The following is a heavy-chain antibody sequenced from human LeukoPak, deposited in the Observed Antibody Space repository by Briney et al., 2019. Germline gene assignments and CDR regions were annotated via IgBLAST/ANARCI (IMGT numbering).Heavy chain of an antibody. D-gene: IGHD2-21*01. CDR2: MYYSETT. CDR1: GVSISSDKYY. Sequence: PSETLSLTCSVSGVSISSDKYYWAWFRQRPGKGLEWIGYMYYSETTSYNPSLKSRVSISVDTSRSQFSLKLSSVTAADTAVYYCATPYCGTISCLDVFDIWGQGTMVTVSS. V-gene: IGHV4-31*03. CDR3: ATPYCGTISCLDVFDI. J-gene: IGHJ3*02.